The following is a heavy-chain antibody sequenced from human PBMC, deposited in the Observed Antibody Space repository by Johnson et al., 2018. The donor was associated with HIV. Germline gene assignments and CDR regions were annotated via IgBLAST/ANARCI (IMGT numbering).Heavy chain of an antibody. CDR2: INKDGSEE. CDR3: VRGRLYSSGWTHGGAFDI. V-gene: IGHV3-7*05. D-gene: IGHD6-19*01. CDR1: GFTFSNYW. Sequence: EVQVVESGGGVVRPGGSLRLSCAASGFTFSNYWMSWVRQAPGKGLEWVANINKDGSEEYYVASMEGRFTISRDKAQNSLYLQMDSLRAEDTAVYYCVRGRLYSSGWTHGGAFDIWGPGTMVAVSS. J-gene: IGHJ3*02.